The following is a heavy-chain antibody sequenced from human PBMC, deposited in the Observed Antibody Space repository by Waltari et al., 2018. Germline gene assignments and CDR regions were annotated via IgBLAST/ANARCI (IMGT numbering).Heavy chain of an antibody. J-gene: IGHJ4*02. CDR1: GASVTTSD. D-gene: IGHD3-10*01. V-gene: IGHV4-59*02. Sequence: QVQLQESGPGLLKPSETLSLTCTVSGASVTTSDWNWIRQSPGKGLEWLGYVRFSGNNNYNPSLRSRLDMSLDTSNNRVYLELSSVTAADTAVYYCATAHPRNYYGSGTYQFDFWGRGTLVT. CDR3: ATAHPRNYYGSGTYQFDF. CDR2: VRFSGNN.